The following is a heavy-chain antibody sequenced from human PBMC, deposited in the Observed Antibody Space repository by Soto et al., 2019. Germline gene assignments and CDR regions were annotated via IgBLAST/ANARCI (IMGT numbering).Heavy chain of an antibody. D-gene: IGHD6-13*01. CDR2: ISYDGSNK. J-gene: IGHJ5*02. CDR3: ASGYSSSWYVGWFDP. CDR1: GVTFSSYA. Sequence: GGSLRLSCAASGVTFSSYARHWVRQAPGKGLEWVAVISYDGSNKYYADSVKGRFTISRDNSKNTLYLQMNSLRAEDTAVYYCASGYSSSWYVGWFDPWGQGTLVTVSS. V-gene: IGHV3-30-3*01.